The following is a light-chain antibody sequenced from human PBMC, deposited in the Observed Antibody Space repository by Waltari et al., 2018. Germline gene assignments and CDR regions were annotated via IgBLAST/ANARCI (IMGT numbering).Light chain of an antibody. J-gene: IGKJ3*01. V-gene: IGKV4-1*01. CDR3: QQYYSTPPFT. Sequence: DIVMTQSPDSLAVSLGERATINCKSSQSVLSNSNNKNYLAWYQQKPGQPPQLLIYWASTRESGVPDRFSGSGSGTDFTLTISSLQAEDVAVYYCQQYYSTPPFTFGPGTKVDIK. CDR1: QSVLSNSNNKNY. CDR2: WAS.